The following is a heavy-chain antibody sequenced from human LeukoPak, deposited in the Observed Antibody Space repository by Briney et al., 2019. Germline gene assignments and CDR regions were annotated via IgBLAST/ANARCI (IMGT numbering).Heavy chain of an antibody. Sequence: SETLSLTCSVSGGSINSGGYYWTWVRQPPGKGLEWIGYLYYSGSPNYNPSLKSRVTISVDTSKNQLSLKLRSVTAADTAVYYCARAGGAVDYWGQGTLVTVSS. D-gene: IGHD3-10*01. CDR3: ARAGGAVDY. CDR2: LYYSGSP. V-gene: IGHV4-61*08. CDR1: GGSINSGGYY. J-gene: IGHJ4*02.